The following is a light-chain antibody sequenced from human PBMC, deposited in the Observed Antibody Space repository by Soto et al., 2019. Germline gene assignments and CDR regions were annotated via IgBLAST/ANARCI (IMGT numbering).Light chain of an antibody. CDR1: ENIRTY. CDR3: QQTFGTPRT. CDR2: AAS. Sequence: DIQMTQSPSSLSASAGDIVTITCLASENIRTYLNWYQQKPGKAPEVLIYAASKLQSGVPLRFSGSGSGTDFTLNITRLQPEDFATYYCQQTFGTPRTFGQGTKVDIK. V-gene: IGKV1-39*01. J-gene: IGKJ1*01.